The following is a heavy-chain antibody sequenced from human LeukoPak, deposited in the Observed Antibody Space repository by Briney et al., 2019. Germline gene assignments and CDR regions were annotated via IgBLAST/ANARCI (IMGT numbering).Heavy chain of an antibody. J-gene: IGHJ6*03. D-gene: IGHD3-22*01. CDR3: ARSSEGRYYYDSSGFSYYYYYMDV. V-gene: IGHV4-38-2*02. CDR1: DYSISSGFY. Sequence: SETLSLTCSVSDYSISSGFYWGWIRQTPGKGLEWIASMYHSGSTYYNPSLKSRVTISVDTSKNQFSLKLSSVTAADTAVYYCARSSEGRYYYDSSGFSYYYYYMDVWGKGTTVTISS. CDR2: MYHSGST.